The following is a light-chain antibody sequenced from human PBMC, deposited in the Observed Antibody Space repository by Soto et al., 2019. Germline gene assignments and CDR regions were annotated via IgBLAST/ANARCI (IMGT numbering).Light chain of an antibody. Sequence: QSVLTQPPSVSGAPGQRVTISCTGSSSNIGAGYDVNWYQQLPGAAPKLLIYGNSNRPSGVPDRFSGSKSGTSASLAITGLQAEDEADYYCQSYDSRLSGYVFGTGTKATVL. J-gene: IGLJ1*01. CDR1: SSNIGAGYD. CDR3: QSYDSRLSGYV. V-gene: IGLV1-40*01. CDR2: GNS.